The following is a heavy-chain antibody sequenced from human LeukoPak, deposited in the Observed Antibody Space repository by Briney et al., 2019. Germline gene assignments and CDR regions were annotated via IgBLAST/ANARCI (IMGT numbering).Heavy chain of an antibody. CDR2: IYHSGNT. D-gene: IGHD6-13*01. Sequence: SETLSLTCTVCGDSISSTNWWSWVRQPPGKGLEWIGEIYHSGNTNYNPSLKSRVSISVDKSKNQFSLNLSSVAAADTAVYYCARVRKYSSSWYYYYMDVWGKGTTVTVSS. CDR1: GDSISSTNW. V-gene: IGHV4-4*02. CDR3: ARVRKYSSSWYYYYMDV. J-gene: IGHJ6*03.